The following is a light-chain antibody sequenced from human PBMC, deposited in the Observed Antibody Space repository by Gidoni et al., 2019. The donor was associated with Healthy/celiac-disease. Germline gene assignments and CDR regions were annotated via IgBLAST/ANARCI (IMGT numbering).Light chain of an antibody. CDR3: QQRSDWPLLT. V-gene: IGKV3-11*01. CDR2: DAS. CDR1: QSVRSY. J-gene: IGKJ4*01. Sequence: EIVLTQSQATLSLSPGERATLSVRASQSVRSYLAWYQQKPCHAPRRLIYDASNMATGIPARFSGSGSGTDFTLTISSLGPEDFAFYYCQQRSDWPLLTFGGGTKVEIK.